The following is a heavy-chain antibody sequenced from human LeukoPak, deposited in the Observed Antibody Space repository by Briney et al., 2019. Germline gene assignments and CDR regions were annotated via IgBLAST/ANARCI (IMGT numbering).Heavy chain of an antibody. CDR2: IIPIFGTA. V-gene: IGHV1-69*06. J-gene: IGHJ6*03. CDR3: ARGVFVYAGYSSNSYYYYYMDV. D-gene: IGHD6-13*01. CDR1: GGTFSSYA. Sequence: SVKVSCKASGGTFSSYAISWVRQAPGQGLEWMGGIIPIFGTANYAQKFQGRVTITADKSTSTAYMELSSLRSEDTAVYYCARGVFVYAGYSSNSYYYYYMDVWGKGTTVTVSS.